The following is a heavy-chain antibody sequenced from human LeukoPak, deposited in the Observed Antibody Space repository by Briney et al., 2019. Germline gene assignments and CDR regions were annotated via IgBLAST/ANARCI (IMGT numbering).Heavy chain of an antibody. CDR2: ISSSGSTI. CDR3: ARDFFSVEMATRRYYYYYMDV. V-gene: IGHV3-11*04. Sequence: PAGSLRLSCAASGFTVSSYWMSWIRQAPGKGLEWVSYISSSGSTIYYADSVKGRFTISRDNAKNSLYLQMNSLRAEDTAVYYCARDFFSVEMATRRYYYYYMDVWGKGTTVTVSS. J-gene: IGHJ6*03. D-gene: IGHD5-24*01. CDR1: GFTVSSYW.